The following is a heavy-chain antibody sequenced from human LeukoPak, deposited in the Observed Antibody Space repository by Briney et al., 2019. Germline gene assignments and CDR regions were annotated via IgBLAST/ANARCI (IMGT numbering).Heavy chain of an antibody. CDR2: ISSSGST. CDR1: GDSFSSYH. Sequence: KPSETLSLTCTVSGDSFSSYHWSWLRRPPGKGLEWIGYISSSGSTSYNPSLKSRVTISVDTSKNQFSLKLSSVTAADTAVYYCARVGRGDHTWGSYYCDHWGQGTLVSVSS. J-gene: IGHJ4*02. D-gene: IGHD3-16*01. V-gene: IGHV4-59*01. CDR3: ARVGRGDHTWGSYYCDH.